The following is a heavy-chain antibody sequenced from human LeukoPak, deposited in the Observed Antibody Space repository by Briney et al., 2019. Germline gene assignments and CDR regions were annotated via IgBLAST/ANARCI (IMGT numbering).Heavy chain of an antibody. CDR2: IYTGESA. CDR1: GFIVSSNY. Sequence: GGSLRLSCADSGFIVSSNYMSWVRQAPGKGLEWVSVIYTGESASYADSVKGRFSISRDISENTLYLQMDSLRAEDTAVYYCVRDPRVVNPGLYWGQGTLVTVSS. CDR3: VRDPRVVNPGLY. D-gene: IGHD1-14*01. J-gene: IGHJ4*02. V-gene: IGHV3-53*01.